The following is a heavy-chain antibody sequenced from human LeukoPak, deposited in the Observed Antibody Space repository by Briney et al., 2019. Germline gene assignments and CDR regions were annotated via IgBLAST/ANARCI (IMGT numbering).Heavy chain of an antibody. Sequence: SQTLSLTCTVSGGSISSGGYYWSWIRQHPGRGLEWIGYIYYSGSTYYNPSLKSRVTISVDTSKNQFSLKLSSVTAADTAVYYCARVKLLWFGESIYYFDYWGQGTLVTVSS. CDR3: ARVKLLWFGESIYYFDY. J-gene: IGHJ4*02. CDR1: GGSISSGGYY. V-gene: IGHV4-31*03. D-gene: IGHD3-10*01. CDR2: IYYSGST.